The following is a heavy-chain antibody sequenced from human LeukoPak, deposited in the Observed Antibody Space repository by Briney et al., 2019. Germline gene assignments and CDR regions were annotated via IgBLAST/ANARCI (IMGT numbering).Heavy chain of an antibody. D-gene: IGHD3-16*02. CDR1: GGSFSGDY. CDR3: ATRSFRWRVYDY. V-gene: IGHV4-34*01. J-gene: IGHJ4*02. CDR2: VNHSGST. Sequence: PSETLSLTCAVYGGSFSGDYLTWIRQPPGKGREWIGEVNHSGSTNYNPSLKSRVTISVDTSKNQFSLKLNSVTAADTAVYYCATRSFRWRVYDYWGQGTPVTVSS.